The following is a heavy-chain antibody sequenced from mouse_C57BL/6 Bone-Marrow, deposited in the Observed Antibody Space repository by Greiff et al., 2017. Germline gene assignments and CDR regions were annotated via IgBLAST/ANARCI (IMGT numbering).Heavy chain of an antibody. CDR3: AILDFDY. CDR2: ISDGGSYT. J-gene: IGHJ2*01. CDR1: GFPFSSYA. Sequence: EVQVVESGGGLVKPGGSLKLSCAASGFPFSSYALSWVRQTPEKRLEWVATISDGGSYTYYPDNVKGRFTISRDKAKNNLYRQMSHLKSVDTAMYYCAILDFDYWGQGTTLTVSS. V-gene: IGHV5-4*01.